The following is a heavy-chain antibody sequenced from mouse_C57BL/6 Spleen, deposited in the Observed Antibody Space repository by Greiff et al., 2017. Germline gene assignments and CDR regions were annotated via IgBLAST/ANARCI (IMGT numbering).Heavy chain of an antibody. D-gene: IGHD2-5*01. J-gene: IGHJ2*01. V-gene: IGHV1-61*01. CDR1: GYTFTSYW. CDR2: IYPSDSET. CDR3: ARGWDSNNVDFDY. Sequence: QVHVKQPGAELVRPGSSVKLSCKASGYTFTSYWMDWVKQRPGQGLEWIGNIYPSDSETHYNQKFKDKATLTVDKSSSTAYMQLSRLTSEDSAVYYCARGWDSNNVDFDYWGQGTALTVSS.